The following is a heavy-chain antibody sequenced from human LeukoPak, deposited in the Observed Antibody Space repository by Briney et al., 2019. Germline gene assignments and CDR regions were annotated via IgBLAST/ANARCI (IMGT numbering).Heavy chain of an antibody. D-gene: IGHD1-26*01. V-gene: IGHV4-39*01. J-gene: IGHJ4*02. CDR2: IYYSGHT. CDR1: GGSISSSDYY. CDR3: ARYRGSPLVYFDY. Sequence: SETLPLTCTVSGGSISSSDYYWGWIRQPPRKGLEWIGSIYYSGHTYYTPSLKSRVTMSVDTSKNQFSLRLSSVTAADTAVYYCARYRGSPLVYFDYWGQGTLVTVSS.